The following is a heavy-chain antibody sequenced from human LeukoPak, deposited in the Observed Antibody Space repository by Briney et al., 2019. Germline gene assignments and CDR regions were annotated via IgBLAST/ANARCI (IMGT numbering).Heavy chain of an antibody. J-gene: IGHJ3*02. CDR2: IKSKTDGGTR. CDR1: GFTSSNAW. D-gene: IGHD3-16*01. CDR3: TTFDYAAFLI. Sequence: GGSLRLSCAVSGFTSSNAWMSWVRQAPGKGLEWVGRIKSKTDGGTRDYAAPVKGRFTITRDDSKNTLYLQMNSLKTEDTAVYYCTTFDYAAFLIWGQGTMVTVSS. V-gene: IGHV3-15*01.